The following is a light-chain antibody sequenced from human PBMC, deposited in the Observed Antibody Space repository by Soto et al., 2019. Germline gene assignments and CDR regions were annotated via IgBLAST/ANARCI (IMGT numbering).Light chain of an antibody. CDR3: QQSYNTPIT. V-gene: IGKV1-39*01. Sequence: MQMTQSPSSPSATVGGRVTFTWRASQSIYSYVNWFQQKPGKAPNLLIYAASNLQSGVPSRFSGSGSGIDFTLTISSLQPEDFATYYCQQSYNTPITFGQGTRLEIK. J-gene: IGKJ5*01. CDR1: QSIYSY. CDR2: AAS.